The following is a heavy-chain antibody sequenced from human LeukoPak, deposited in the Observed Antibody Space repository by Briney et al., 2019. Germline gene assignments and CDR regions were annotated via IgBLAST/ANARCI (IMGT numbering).Heavy chain of an antibody. V-gene: IGHV4-59*01. CDR1: GGSIRSYY. J-gene: IGHJ4*02. CDR3: ARGGWYEVDY. Sequence: SETLSLTCTVSGGSIRSYYWSWIRQPRGKGLEWIGYTYYSGSTNYNPSLKSRVSISVDTSKNQFSLKLSSVTAADTAIYYCARGGWYEVDYWGQGTLVTVSS. D-gene: IGHD6-19*01. CDR2: TYYSGST.